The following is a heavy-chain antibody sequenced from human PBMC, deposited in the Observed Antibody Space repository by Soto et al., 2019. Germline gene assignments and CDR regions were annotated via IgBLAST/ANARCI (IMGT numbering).Heavy chain of an antibody. Sequence: QLQLQESGPGLVKPSETLSLTCTVSGGSISSTSYYLGWIRQPPGKGLEWIGNIYHSGTTYYNPSLTSRVTISVDTSKNHFSLTLTSVTAADTAVYYCARHDYDSGSYVRHWGQGTLVTVSS. CDR2: IYHSGTT. J-gene: IGHJ4*02. CDR3: ARHDYDSGSYVRH. V-gene: IGHV4-39*01. D-gene: IGHD3-10*01. CDR1: GGSISSTSYY.